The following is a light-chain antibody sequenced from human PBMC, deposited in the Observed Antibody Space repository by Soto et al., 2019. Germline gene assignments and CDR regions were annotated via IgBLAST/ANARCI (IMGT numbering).Light chain of an antibody. CDR3: QQSYSNPYI. Sequence: DIQMTQSPSSLSASVGDRVTITCRASQSISSYLNWYQQKLGKAPKLLIYAASSLQSGVSSRCSGSGSGTDFTLTISSLQPEDFAIYYCQQSYSNPYIFGQGTKLEIK. V-gene: IGKV1-39*01. CDR2: AAS. CDR1: QSISSY. J-gene: IGKJ2*01.